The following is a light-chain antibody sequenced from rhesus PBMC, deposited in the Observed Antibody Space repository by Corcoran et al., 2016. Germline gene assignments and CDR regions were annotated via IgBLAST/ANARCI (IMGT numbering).Light chain of an antibody. CDR1: QAINTY. V-gene: IGKV1-43*01. CDR2: AAS. CDR3: LHYNSHPYS. J-gene: IGKJ2*01. Sequence: DIQMTQSPSSLSASVGDRVTITCRASQAINTYFTWYQQKPGNPPRPLIYAASTLESGVPSRVSGSGSGTHFTLTISSLQPEDIATYYCLHYNSHPYSFGQVTKVEIK.